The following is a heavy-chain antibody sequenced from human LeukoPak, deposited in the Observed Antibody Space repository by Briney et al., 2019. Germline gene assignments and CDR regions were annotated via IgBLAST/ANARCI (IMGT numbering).Heavy chain of an antibody. CDR3: ARGGLTTVVTPSY. V-gene: IGHV3-20*04. CDR1: GFTFDDYG. CDR2: INWNGGST. D-gene: IGHD4-23*01. Sequence: GGSLRLSCAASGFTFDDYGMSWVRQVPGKGLEWVSGINWNGGSTAYADSVKGRFTISRDNAKNSLYLQMNSLRGEDTALYYCARGGLTTVVTPSYWGQGTLVTVSS. J-gene: IGHJ4*02.